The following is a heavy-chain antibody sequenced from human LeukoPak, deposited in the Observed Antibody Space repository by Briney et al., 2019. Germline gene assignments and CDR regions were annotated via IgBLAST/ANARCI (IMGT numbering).Heavy chain of an antibody. CDR3: ARASGIAAAGFDY. V-gene: IGHV3-53*01. Sequence: GGSLRLSCAASGFTVSSNYMSWVRQAPGKGLEWVSVIYSGGSTYYADSVKGRFTISRDNSKNTLYLQMNSLRAEDTAAYYCARASGIAAAGFDYWGQGTLVTVSS. CDR2: IYSGGST. D-gene: IGHD6-13*01. J-gene: IGHJ4*02. CDR1: GFTVSSNY.